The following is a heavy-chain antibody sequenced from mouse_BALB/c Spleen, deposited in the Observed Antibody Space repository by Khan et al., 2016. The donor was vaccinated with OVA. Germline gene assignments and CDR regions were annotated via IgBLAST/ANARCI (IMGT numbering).Heavy chain of an antibody. CDR1: GYSITSGYG. CDR3: ARTARIKY. CDR2: IRYSGST. D-gene: IGHD1-2*01. J-gene: IGHJ2*01. Sequence: EVELVESGPGLVKPSQSLSLTCTVTGYSITSGYGWNWIRQSPGNKLEWMGYIRYSGSTNYNPSLKSRISITRDTSKNQYFLQLNSGTTEDTATDYWARTARIKYWGQGTTLTVSS. V-gene: IGHV3-1*02.